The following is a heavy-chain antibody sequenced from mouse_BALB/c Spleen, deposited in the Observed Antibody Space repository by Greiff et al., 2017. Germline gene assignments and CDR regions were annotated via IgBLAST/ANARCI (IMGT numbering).Heavy chain of an antibody. Sequence: EVKLMESGGGLVQPGGSLKLSCAASGFTFSSYGMSWVRQTPDKRLELVATINSNGGSTYYPDSVKGRFTISRDNAKNTLYLQMSSLKSEDTAMYYCAREDYWGQGTSVTVSS. J-gene: IGHJ4*01. CDR3: AREDY. CDR1: GFTFSSYG. V-gene: IGHV5-6-3*01. CDR2: INSNGGST.